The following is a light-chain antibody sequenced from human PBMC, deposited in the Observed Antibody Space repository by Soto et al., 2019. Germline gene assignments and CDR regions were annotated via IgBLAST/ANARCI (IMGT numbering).Light chain of an antibody. J-gene: IGLJ1*01. V-gene: IGLV2-14*01. CDR1: SSDVGGYNY. Sequence: QSAMTQPASVSGSPGQSITISCTGTSSDVGGYNYVSWYQQHPGKAPKLMIYEVSNRPSGVSNRFSGSKSGNTASLTISGRQAEDEADYYCSSYTSSSTPHHVFGTGTKLTAL. CDR3: SSYTSSSTPHHV. CDR2: EVS.